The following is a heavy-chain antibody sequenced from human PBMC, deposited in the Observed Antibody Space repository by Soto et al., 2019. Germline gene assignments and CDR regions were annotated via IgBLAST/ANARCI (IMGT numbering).Heavy chain of an antibody. CDR2: IYYSGST. J-gene: IGHJ5*02. CDR1: GGSIGSTTYY. CDR3: ARHSVLRFLGGP. Sequence: QLQLQESGPGLVKPSETLSLTCTVSGGSIGSTTYYWGWIRQPPGKGLEWIGSIYYSGSTYLNPSLKSRVTIAVDTSKNQFSLKLSSVTAADTAVYYCARHSVLRFLGGPWGQGNLVTVSS. V-gene: IGHV4-39*01. D-gene: IGHD3-3*01.